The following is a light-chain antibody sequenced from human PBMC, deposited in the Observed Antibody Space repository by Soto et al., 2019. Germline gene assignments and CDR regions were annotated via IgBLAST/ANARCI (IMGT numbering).Light chain of an antibody. Sequence: EIVLTQTPGTLSLSTGERATLSCRASQSVSSSYLAWYQHKPGQAPRLIIYGASSRATGIPDRFSGSGSGTDFPLTISRLEPEDFAVYYCQQYGSSLLTFGGGTKVDIK. J-gene: IGKJ4*02. V-gene: IGKV3-20*01. CDR1: QSVSSSY. CDR2: GAS. CDR3: QQYGSSLLT.